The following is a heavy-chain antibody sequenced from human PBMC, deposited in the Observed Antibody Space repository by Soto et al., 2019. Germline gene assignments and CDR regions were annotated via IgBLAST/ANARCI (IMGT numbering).Heavy chain of an antibody. CDR1: GDTFGSYG. J-gene: IGHJ6*03. CDR3: AKADSNYAGRFSYSYMDV. Sequence: ASVEVCCKASGDTFGSYGRSWVRQDTGQGPEWMGWISGYNGNTHYPQKFQGKVTMTTDTSTSTAYMELRSLRSDDTAVYYCAKADSNYAGRFSYSYMDVRGNGTLVTVSS. CDR2: ISGYNGNT. D-gene: IGHD4-4*01. V-gene: IGHV1-18*01.